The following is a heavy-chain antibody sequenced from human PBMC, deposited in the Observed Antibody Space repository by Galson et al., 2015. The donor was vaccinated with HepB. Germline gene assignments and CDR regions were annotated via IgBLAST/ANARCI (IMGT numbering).Heavy chain of an antibody. CDR3: ARTYDFWSGYHYGMDV. Sequence: SLRLSCAASGFTFSSYAMHWVRQAPGKGLEWVAVISYDGSNKYYADSVKGRFTISRDNSKNTLYLQMNSLRAEDTAVYYCARTYDFWSGYHYGMDVWGQGTTVTVSS. CDR2: ISYDGSNK. CDR1: GFTFSSYA. D-gene: IGHD3-3*01. J-gene: IGHJ6*02. V-gene: IGHV3-30-3*01.